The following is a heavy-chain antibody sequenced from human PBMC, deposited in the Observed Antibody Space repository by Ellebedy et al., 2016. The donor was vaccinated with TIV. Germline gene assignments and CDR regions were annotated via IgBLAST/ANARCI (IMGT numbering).Heavy chain of an antibody. CDR1: GFTFSSYS. J-gene: IGHJ6*02. V-gene: IGHV3-21*01. D-gene: IGHD6-13*01. CDR2: ISSSSSYI. CDR3: ARDSQSIAAAGTDLWPPGNYYYGMDV. Sequence: GGSLRLSXAASGFTFSSYSMNWVRQAPGKGLEWVSSISSSSSYIYYADSVKGRFTISRDNAKNSLYLQMNSLRAEDTAVYYCARDSQSIAAAGTDLWPPGNYYYGMDVWGQGTTVTVSS.